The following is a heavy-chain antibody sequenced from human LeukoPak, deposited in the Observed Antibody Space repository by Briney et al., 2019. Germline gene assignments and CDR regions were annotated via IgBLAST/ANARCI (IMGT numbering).Heavy chain of an antibody. J-gene: IGHJ4*02. CDR1: GFTFSSYE. Sequence: GGSLRLSCAASGFTFSSYEMNWVRQAPGKGLEWVAVISYDGSNKYYADSVKGRFTISRDNAKNSLYLQMNSLRAEDTAVYYCARGKDGSGWGEYYFDYWGQGTLVTVSS. CDR2: ISYDGSNK. D-gene: IGHD6-19*01. V-gene: IGHV3-30*04. CDR3: ARGKDGSGWGEYYFDY.